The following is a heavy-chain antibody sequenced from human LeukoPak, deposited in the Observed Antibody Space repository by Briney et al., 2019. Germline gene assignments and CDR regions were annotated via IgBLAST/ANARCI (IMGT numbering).Heavy chain of an antibody. V-gene: IGHV3-23*01. Sequence: GGSLRLSCAASGFTFSGYVMSWVRQAAGKGLEWVSGISGSGGSTYYADSVKGRFTTSRDNSKNTLYLQMNGLRAEDTAVYYCAKEGSMKGAFDIWGQGTMVTVSS. CDR2: ISGSGGST. D-gene: IGHD3-10*01. CDR1: GFTFSGYV. J-gene: IGHJ3*02. CDR3: AKEGSMKGAFDI.